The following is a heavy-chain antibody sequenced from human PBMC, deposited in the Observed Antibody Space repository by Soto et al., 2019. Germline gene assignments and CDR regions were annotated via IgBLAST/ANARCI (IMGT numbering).Heavy chain of an antibody. CDR1: GGTFSSYT. V-gene: IGHV1-69*02. J-gene: IGHJ2*01. CDR2: IIPILGIA. Sequence: QVQLVQSGAEVKKRGSSVKVSCKASGGTFSSYTISWVRQAPGQGLEWMGRIIPILGIANYAQKVQGRVTITEDKSTSTAYMELSSLRSEDTAVYYCARYLRYCSSTSCPNYWYFDLWGRGTLVTVSS. D-gene: IGHD2-2*01. CDR3: ARYLRYCSSTSCPNYWYFDL.